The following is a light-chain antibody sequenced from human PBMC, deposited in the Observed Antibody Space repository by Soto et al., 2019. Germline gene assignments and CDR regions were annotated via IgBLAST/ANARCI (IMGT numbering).Light chain of an antibody. J-gene: IGKJ4*01. Sequence: EIMLTQSPGTLSLSPGERATLSCRASQSISSNFLAWYQQKPGQAPRLLIYGASSRATGIPDRFSGSGSGTDFTLTISRLEPEDFAVYSCQQYGSSPLTFGGGTKVEIK. CDR1: QSISSNF. CDR2: GAS. V-gene: IGKV3-20*01. CDR3: QQYGSSPLT.